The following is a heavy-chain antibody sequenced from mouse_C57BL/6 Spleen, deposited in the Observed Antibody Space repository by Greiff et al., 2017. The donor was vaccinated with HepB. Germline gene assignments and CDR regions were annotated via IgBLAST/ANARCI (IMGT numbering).Heavy chain of an antibody. CDR1: GYAFSSYW. CDR2: IYPGDGDT. CDR3: AREKGLTGSWFAY. V-gene: IGHV1-80*01. D-gene: IGHD4-1*01. Sequence: LVESGAELVKPGASVKISCKASGYAFSSYWMNWVKQRPGKGLEWIGQIYPGDGDTNYNGKFKGKATLTADKSSSTAYMQLSSLTSEDSAVYFCAREKGLTGSWFAYWGQGTLVTVSA. J-gene: IGHJ3*01.